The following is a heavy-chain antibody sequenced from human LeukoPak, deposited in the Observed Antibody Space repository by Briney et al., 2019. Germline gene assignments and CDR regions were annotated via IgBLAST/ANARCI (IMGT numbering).Heavy chain of an antibody. V-gene: IGHV3-30*02. Sequence: PGGSLRLSCAASGFTFSSYTMHWVRQAPGRGLEWVAFIRYDGSNKYYADSVKGRFTISRDNSKNTLYLQMNSLRAEDTAVYYCAKDKSRSDIVLMVYAEGPTAFDIWGQGTMVTVSS. CDR1: GFTFSSYT. D-gene: IGHD2-8*01. CDR3: AKDKSRSDIVLMVYAEGPTAFDI. CDR2: IRYDGSNK. J-gene: IGHJ3*02.